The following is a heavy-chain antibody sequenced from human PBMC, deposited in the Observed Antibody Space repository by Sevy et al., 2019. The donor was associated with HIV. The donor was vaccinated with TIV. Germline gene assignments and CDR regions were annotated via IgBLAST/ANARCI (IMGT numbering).Heavy chain of an antibody. J-gene: IGHJ3*02. V-gene: IGHV3-21*01. CDR2: ISSSSSYI. Sequence: GGSLRLSCAASGFTFSSYSMNWVRQAPGKGLEWVSSISSSSSYIYYADSVKGRFTISRDNAKNSLYLQMNSLRAEDTAVYYCARDTTSSSWYSDAFDIWGQGTMFTVSS. CDR1: GFTFSSYS. CDR3: ARDTTSSSWYSDAFDI. D-gene: IGHD6-13*01.